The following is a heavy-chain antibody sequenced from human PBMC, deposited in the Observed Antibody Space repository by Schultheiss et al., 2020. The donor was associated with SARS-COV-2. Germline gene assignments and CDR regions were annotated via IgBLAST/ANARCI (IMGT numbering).Heavy chain of an antibody. CDR1: GFTFSSYA. J-gene: IGHJ6*02. V-gene: IGHV3-23*01. D-gene: IGHD3-10*01. Sequence: GGSLRLSCAASGFTFSSYAMSWVRQAPGKGLESVSIISDSGGNTYHADSVKGRFTISRDSAENTLFLQMNSLRADDTAVYYCARWLTMVRGAHMDVWGQGTTVTVSS. CDR3: ARWLTMVRGAHMDV. CDR2: ISDSGGNT.